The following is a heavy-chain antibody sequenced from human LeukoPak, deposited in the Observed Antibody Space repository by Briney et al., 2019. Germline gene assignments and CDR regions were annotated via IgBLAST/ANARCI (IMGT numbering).Heavy chain of an antibody. J-gene: IGHJ4*02. Sequence: GGSLRLSCAASGFTFSSYAMSWVRQAPGKGLQWVSGISGSGGSTYYADSVKGRFTISRDNSKNTLYLQMNSLRAEDTAVYYCTKDQDYDYIWGSSRVWGQGTLVTVSS. CDR3: TKDQDYDYIWGSSRV. V-gene: IGHV3-23*01. D-gene: IGHD3-16*02. CDR1: GFTFSSYA. CDR2: ISGSGGST.